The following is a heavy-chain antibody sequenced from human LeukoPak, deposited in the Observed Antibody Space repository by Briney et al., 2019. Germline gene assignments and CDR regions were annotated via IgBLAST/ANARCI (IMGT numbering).Heavy chain of an antibody. CDR1: GFTFSSYS. Sequence: GGSLRLSCAASGFTFSSYSMNWVRQAPGKGLEWVSSISSSSSYIYYADSVKGRFTISRDNAKNSLYLQMNSLRAEDTAVYYCASPYCSSTSCHDAFDIWGQGTMVTVSS. J-gene: IGHJ3*02. D-gene: IGHD2-2*01. CDR3: ASPYCSSTSCHDAFDI. V-gene: IGHV3-21*01. CDR2: ISSSSSYI.